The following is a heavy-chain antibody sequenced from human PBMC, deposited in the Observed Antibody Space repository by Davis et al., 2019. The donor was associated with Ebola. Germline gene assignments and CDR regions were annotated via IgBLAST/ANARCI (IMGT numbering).Heavy chain of an antibody. CDR2: IKQDGSEK. Sequence: GESLKISCAASGFTFSSYWMSWVRQAPGKGLEWVANIKQDGSEKYYVDSVKGRFTISRDNAKNSLYLQMNSLRAEDTAVYYCARHSGDCSSTSCSGVYYYYMDVWGKGTTVTVSS. J-gene: IGHJ6*03. V-gene: IGHV3-7*01. D-gene: IGHD2-2*01. CDR1: GFTFSSYW. CDR3: ARHSGDCSSTSCSGVYYYYMDV.